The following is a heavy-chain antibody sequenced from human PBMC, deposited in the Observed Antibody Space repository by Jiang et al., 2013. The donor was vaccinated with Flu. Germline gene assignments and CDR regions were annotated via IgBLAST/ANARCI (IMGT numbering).Heavy chain of an antibody. Sequence: SGAEVKKPGASITVSCKASGYTFINSGISWVRQAPGQGLEWMGWVSTNKGDTYYTHKFQNRVLMTSDTSTTTAFLELRSLTSDDTAVYYCVRTRSMAGSRVFDSWGQGTLVSV. CDR3: VRTRSMAGSRVFDS. V-gene: IGHV1-18*01. D-gene: IGHD2-8*01. J-gene: IGHJ4*02. CDR2: VSTNKGDT. CDR1: GYTFINSG.